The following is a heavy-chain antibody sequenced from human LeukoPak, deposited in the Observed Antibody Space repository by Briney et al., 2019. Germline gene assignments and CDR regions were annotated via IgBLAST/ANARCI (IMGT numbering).Heavy chain of an antibody. CDR3: ASTRSTSDWYTRGFEY. Sequence: GGSLRLSCADSGFSFSSYEMNWVRQAPGKGLEWISYISSSGSITFYADSEKGRFTISRDNARNSLYLQMNSLRAEDTAVYYCASTRSTSDWYTRGFEYWGQGTLGTVSS. CDR2: ISSSGSIT. J-gene: IGHJ4*02. V-gene: IGHV3-48*03. D-gene: IGHD6-19*01. CDR1: GFSFSSYE.